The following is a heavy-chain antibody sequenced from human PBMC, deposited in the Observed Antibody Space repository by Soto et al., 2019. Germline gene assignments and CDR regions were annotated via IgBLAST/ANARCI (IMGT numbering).Heavy chain of an antibody. CDR1: GYTFTGYY. D-gene: IGHD2-2*01. CDR3: AIGYCSSTSCSADNWFDP. CDR2: INPNSGGT. Sequence: QVQLVQSGAEVKKPGASVKVSCKASGYTFTGYYMHWVRQAPGQGLEWMGWINPNSGGTNYAQKFQGWVTMTRDTSISTAYVELSRLRSDDTAVYYCAIGYCSSTSCSADNWFDPWGQGTLVTVSS. J-gene: IGHJ5*02. V-gene: IGHV1-2*04.